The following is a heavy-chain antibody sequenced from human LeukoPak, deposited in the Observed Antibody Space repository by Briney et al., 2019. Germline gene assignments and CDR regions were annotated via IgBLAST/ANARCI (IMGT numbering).Heavy chain of an antibody. CDR1: GGSFSGYY. Sequence: SETLSLTCAVYGGSFSGYYWSWIRQPPGKGLEWIGEINHSGSTNYNPSLKSRVTISVDTSKNQFSLKLSSVTAADTAVYYCARVDTATVFPYYWGQGTLVTVSS. CDR3: ARVDTATVFPYY. V-gene: IGHV4-34*01. CDR2: INHSGST. D-gene: IGHD5-18*01. J-gene: IGHJ4*02.